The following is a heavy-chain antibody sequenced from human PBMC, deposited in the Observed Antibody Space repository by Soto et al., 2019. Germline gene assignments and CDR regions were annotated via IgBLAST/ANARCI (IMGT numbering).Heavy chain of an antibody. CDR3: ARSGSGAAGTFYYYGMDV. V-gene: IGHV4-59*01. J-gene: IGHJ6*02. CDR1: GGSISSYY. CDR2: IYYSGST. Sequence: PSETLSLTCTVSGGSISSYYWSWIQQPPGKGLEWIGYIYYSGSTNYNPSLKSRVTISVDTSKNQFSLKLSSVTAADTAVYYCARSGSGAAGTFYYYGMDVWGQGTTVTVSS. D-gene: IGHD6-13*01.